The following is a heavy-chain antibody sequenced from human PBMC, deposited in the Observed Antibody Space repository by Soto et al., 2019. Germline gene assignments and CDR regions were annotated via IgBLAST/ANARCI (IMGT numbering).Heavy chain of an antibody. CDR1: GSTFSTYA. CDR2: ITGSGDIT. J-gene: IGHJ4*02. Sequence: GGSLRLSCAVSGSTFSTYAMRWVRQAPGKGLEWVSGITGSGDITYYADSVKGRFIISRDNSKNTLYLQMNSLRAEDTAVYYCAKSMTTSAPFYFDYWGQGTLVTVSS. CDR3: AKSMTTSAPFYFDY. D-gene: IGHD4-17*01. V-gene: IGHV3-23*01.